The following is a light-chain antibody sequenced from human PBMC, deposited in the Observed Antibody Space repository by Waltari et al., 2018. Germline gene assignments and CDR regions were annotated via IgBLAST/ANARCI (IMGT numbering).Light chain of an antibody. J-gene: IGKJ2*01. V-gene: IGKV4-1*01. CDR1: QTVLHSEKNNY. CDR3: QQYYSTPVT. CDR2: CAS. Sequence: DIVMTQSPDSLAVSLGPRASIHCKSSQTVLHSEKNNYLGWYQTRTGQPPKLLISCASTREAGVPDRFSGSGSGTDFTLTINSLQAEDVAIYYCQQYYSTPVTFGQGTKLEIK.